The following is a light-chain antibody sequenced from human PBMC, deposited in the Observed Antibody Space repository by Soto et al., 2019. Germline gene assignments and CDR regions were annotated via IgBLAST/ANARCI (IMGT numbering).Light chain of an antibody. CDR3: QQYNNWPPRT. J-gene: IGKJ1*01. Sequence: EVVLTQSPATLSISQGERASLSCRARQSVSSNLAWYQQKPGQAPRLLIYGASTRATGIPARFSGSGSGTEFTLTISSLQSEDFAVYYCQQYNNWPPRTFGQGTKVDIK. CDR1: QSVSSN. V-gene: IGKV3-15*01. CDR2: GAS.